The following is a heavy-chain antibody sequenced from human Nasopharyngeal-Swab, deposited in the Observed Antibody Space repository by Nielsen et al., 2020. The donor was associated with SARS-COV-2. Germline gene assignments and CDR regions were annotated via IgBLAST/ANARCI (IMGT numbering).Heavy chain of an antibody. Sequence: ASVKVSCKASGYTFTSYAMHWVRQAPGQRLEWMGWINAGNGNTKYSQKFQGRVTMTEDTSTDTAYMELSSLRSEDTAVYYCAMIPAAIIQLYKRGYYFDYWGQGTLVTVSS. CDR3: AMIPAAIIQLYKRGYYFDY. CDR1: GYTFTSYA. D-gene: IGHD2-2*02. V-gene: IGHV1-3*01. J-gene: IGHJ4*02. CDR2: INAGNGNT.